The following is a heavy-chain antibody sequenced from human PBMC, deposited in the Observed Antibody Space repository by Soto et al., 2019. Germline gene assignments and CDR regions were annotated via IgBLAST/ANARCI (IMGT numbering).Heavy chain of an antibody. V-gene: IGHV3-30*18. CDR2: ISYDGSNK. Sequence: QVQLVESGGGVVQPGRSLRLSCAASGFTFSSYGMHWVRQAPGKGLEWVAVISYDGSNKYYADSVKGRFTISRDNSKNTLYLQMNGLRAEDTAVYYCAKNLGDSSCLGGWGQGTLVTVAS. CDR3: AKNLGDSSCLGG. D-gene: IGHD3-22*01. CDR1: GFTFSSYG. J-gene: IGHJ4*02.